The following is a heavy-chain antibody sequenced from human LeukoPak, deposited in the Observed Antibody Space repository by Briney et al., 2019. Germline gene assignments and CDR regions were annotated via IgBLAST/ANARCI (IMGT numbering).Heavy chain of an antibody. Sequence: SETLSLTCTVSGGSISSGGYYWSWIRQPAGKGLEWIGRIYTSGSTNYNPSLKSRVTMSVDTSKNQFSLKLSSVTAADTAVYYCARETGGSGNFDAFDIWGQGTMVTVSS. CDR3: ARETGGSGNFDAFDI. J-gene: IGHJ3*02. CDR1: GGSISSGGYY. D-gene: IGHD3-10*01. V-gene: IGHV4-61*02. CDR2: IYTSGST.